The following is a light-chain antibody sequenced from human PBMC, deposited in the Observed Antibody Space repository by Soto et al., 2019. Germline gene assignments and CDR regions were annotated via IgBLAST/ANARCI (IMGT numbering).Light chain of an antibody. CDR1: QSISSY. CDR2: GAS. CDR3: QQSYSTPIT. V-gene: IGKV1-39*01. Sequence: DIQMTKSPSSLSSSVGDRVTITCRASQSISSYLNWYQQKPGKAPKLLIYGASSLQSGVPSRFSGSGSGTDFTLTISSLQPEDFATYYCQQSYSTPITFGQGTRLEI. J-gene: IGKJ5*01.